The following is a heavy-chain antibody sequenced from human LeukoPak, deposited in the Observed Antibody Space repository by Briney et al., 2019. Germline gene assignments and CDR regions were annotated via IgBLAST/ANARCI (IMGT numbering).Heavy chain of an antibody. CDR3: ARSFLGDWYFDL. D-gene: IGHD1-26*01. CDR2: IYYSGST. Sequence: SETLSLTCTVSGGSISSSSYYWGWIRQPPGKGLEWIGTIYYSGSTYYKPSLKSRVTISVDTSKDQFSLRLTSVTAADTAVYYCARSFLGDWYFDLWGRGTLVAVSS. V-gene: IGHV4-39*07. J-gene: IGHJ2*01. CDR1: GGSISSSSYY.